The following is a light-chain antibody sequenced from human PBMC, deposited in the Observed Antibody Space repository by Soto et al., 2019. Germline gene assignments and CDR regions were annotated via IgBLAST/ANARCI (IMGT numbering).Light chain of an antibody. CDR3: QQYGSSAWT. J-gene: IGKJ1*01. CDR1: QSVSSN. CDR2: AAS. V-gene: IGKV3-20*01. Sequence: EIVMPQSQATLSLSPGDRATLSCRASQSVSSNLAWYQQRPGQAPRLLIYAASSRATGIPDRISGSGSGTDFTLTISRLEPEDFAVYYCQQYGSSAWTFGQGTKVDIK.